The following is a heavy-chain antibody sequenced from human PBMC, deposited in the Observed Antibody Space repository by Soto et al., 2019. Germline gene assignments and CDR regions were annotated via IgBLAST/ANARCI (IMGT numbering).Heavy chain of an antibody. D-gene: IGHD6-6*01. Sequence: ASVKVSCKASGYTFTSYGISWVRQAPGQGLEWMGWISAYNGNTNYAQKLQGRVATTTDTSTSTAYMELRSLRSDDTAVYYRARDGYSSSSNWFDPWGQGTLVTVSS. CDR1: GYTFTSYG. CDR3: ARDGYSSSSNWFDP. V-gene: IGHV1-18*04. J-gene: IGHJ5*02. CDR2: ISAYNGNT.